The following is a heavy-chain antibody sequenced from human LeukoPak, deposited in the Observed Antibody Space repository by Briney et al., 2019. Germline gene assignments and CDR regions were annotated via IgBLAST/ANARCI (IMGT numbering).Heavy chain of an antibody. V-gene: IGHV1-69*05. Sequence: GASVKVSCTASGGTFSSYAISWVRQAPGQGLEWMGGIIPIFGTANYAQKFQGRVTITTDESTSTAYMELSSLRAEDTAVYYCARTKYYDFWSGYYSYYYYYMDVWGKGTTVTVSS. CDR2: IIPIFGTA. D-gene: IGHD3-3*01. CDR3: ARTKYYDFWSGYYSYYYYYMDV. J-gene: IGHJ6*03. CDR1: GGTFSSYA.